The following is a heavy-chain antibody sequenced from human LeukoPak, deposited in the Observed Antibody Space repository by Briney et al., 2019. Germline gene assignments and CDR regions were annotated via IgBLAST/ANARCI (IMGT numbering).Heavy chain of an antibody. Sequence: GGSLRLSCAASGFTFSSYGMHWVRQAPGKGLEWVAFIRYDGSNKYYADSVKGRFTISRDNSKNTLYLQMNSLRAEDTAVYYCASREERTGPRVYYYMDVWGKGTTVTVSS. V-gene: IGHV3-30*02. CDR1: GFTFSSYG. J-gene: IGHJ6*03. D-gene: IGHD1-1*01. CDR3: ASREERTGPRVYYYMDV. CDR2: IRYDGSNK.